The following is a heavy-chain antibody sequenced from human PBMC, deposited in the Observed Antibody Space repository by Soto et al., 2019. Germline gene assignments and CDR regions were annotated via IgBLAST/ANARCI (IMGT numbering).Heavy chain of an antibody. V-gene: IGHV2-70*11. CDR3: ARSKVLVVTPSAPYYYYMDV. J-gene: IGHJ6*03. Sequence: SGPTLVNPTQTLTLTCTFSGFSLSTSGMCVSWIRQPPGKALEWLARIDWDDDKYYSTSLKTRLTISKDTSKNQVVLTMTNMDPVDTATYYCARSKVLVVTPSAPYYYYMDVWGKGTTVTVSS. CDR1: GFSLSTSGMC. CDR2: IDWDDDK. D-gene: IGHD3-22*01.